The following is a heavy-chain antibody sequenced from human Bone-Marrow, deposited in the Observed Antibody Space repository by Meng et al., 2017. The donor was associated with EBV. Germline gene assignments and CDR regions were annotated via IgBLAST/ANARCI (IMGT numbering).Heavy chain of an antibody. Sequence: QRQHEGPGLVNPSPPLSLTCASSGDSVVSNSVALNWIRQSPSEGLEWLGRTYYRSKWYNDYAVSVKSRITINPDTSKNQFSLQLNSVTPEDTAVYYCAREVHYYDSSGPLDYWGQGTLVTVSS. D-gene: IGHD3-22*01. V-gene: IGHV6-1*01. CDR1: GDSVVSNSVA. CDR3: AREVHYYDSSGPLDY. J-gene: IGHJ4*02. CDR2: TYYRSKWYN.